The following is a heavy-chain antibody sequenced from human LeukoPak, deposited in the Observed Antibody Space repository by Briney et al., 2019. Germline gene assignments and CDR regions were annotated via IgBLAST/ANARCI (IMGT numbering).Heavy chain of an antibody. CDR1: GGSIRGYY. J-gene: IGHJ3*02. Sequence: PSETLSLTCTVSGGSIRGYYWSWIRQPPGKGLQWIGYIYDTGSTNYNPSLKNRVTISVDTSKNQFSLKLSSVTAADTAEYYCARLLQSPDAFDIWGQGTMVAVSS. V-gene: IGHV4-59*08. CDR3: ARLLQSPDAFDI. CDR2: IYDTGST.